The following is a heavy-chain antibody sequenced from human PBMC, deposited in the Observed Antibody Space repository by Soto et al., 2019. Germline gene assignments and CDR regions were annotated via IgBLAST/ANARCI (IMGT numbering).Heavy chain of an antibody. CDR2: IIPIFGTA. D-gene: IGHD2-15*01. Sequence: QVQLVQSGAEVKKPGSSVKVSCKASGGTFSSYAISWVRQAPGQGLEWMGGIIPIFGTANYAQKFQGRVTITADESTSTAYMELSSLRSEDTAVYYCARGSGYCSGGSCHYYYYYGTDVWGQGTTVTVSS. CDR3: ARGSGYCSGGSCHYYYYYGTDV. J-gene: IGHJ6*02. V-gene: IGHV1-69*01. CDR1: GGTFSSYA.